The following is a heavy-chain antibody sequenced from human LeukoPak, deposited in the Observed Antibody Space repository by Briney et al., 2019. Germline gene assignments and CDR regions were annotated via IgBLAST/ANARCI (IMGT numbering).Heavy chain of an antibody. CDR3: ARDLYYDILTGPLGY. J-gene: IGHJ4*02. Sequence: PGRSLRLSCAASGFTFNNYGMHWVRQAPGKGLEWVAVISYDGSNKYYADSVKGRFTISRDNSKNTLYLQMNSLRAEDTAVYYCARDLYYDILTGPLGYWGQGTLVTVSS. V-gene: IGHV3-30*19. D-gene: IGHD3-9*01. CDR1: GFTFNNYG. CDR2: ISYDGSNK.